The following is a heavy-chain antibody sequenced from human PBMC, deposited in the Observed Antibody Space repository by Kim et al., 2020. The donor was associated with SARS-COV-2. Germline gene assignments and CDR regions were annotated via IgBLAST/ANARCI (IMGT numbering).Heavy chain of an antibody. Sequence: GGSLRLSCAASGFTFSSYEMNWVRQAPGKGLEWVSYISSSGSTIYYADSVKGRFTISRDNAKNSLYLQMNSLRAEDTAVYYCARGGWDRYSGLNYFDYGGQGTLVTVSS. V-gene: IGHV3-48*03. J-gene: IGHJ4*02. CDR1: GFTFSSYE. CDR2: ISSSGSTI. D-gene: IGHD6-13*01. CDR3: ARGGWDRYSGLNYFDY.